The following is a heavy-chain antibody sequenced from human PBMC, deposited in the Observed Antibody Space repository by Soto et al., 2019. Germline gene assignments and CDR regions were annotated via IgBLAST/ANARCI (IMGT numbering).Heavy chain of an antibody. CDR1: GGSVTSDADY. V-gene: IGHV4-30-4*01. CDR3: ATESGSTYGYFDY. J-gene: IGHJ4*02. CDR2: ISNSGST. D-gene: IGHD5-18*01. Sequence: PSETLSLTCNVPGGSVTSDADYWSWIRQSPGKGLEWIGYISNSGSTGYNPSLKTRLSISVDRSKNQFTLRLTSVTAADTAVYFCATESGSTYGYFDYWGQGTQVTFSS.